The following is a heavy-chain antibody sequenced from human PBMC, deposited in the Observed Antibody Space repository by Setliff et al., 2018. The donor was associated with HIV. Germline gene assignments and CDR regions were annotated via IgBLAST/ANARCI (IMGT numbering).Heavy chain of an antibody. V-gene: IGHV4-34*01. Sequence: KSSETLSLTCTVYGGSFSNYYTNWIRQPPGKGLEWIGELSPSGTTRSSPSLKSRVTISLDTSKNQFSLKLSSVTAADAAVYYCASRVYYYDSSGYLREEGFGPWGQGTLVTVSS. J-gene: IGHJ5*02. CDR2: LSPSGTT. D-gene: IGHD3-22*01. CDR3: ASRVYYYDSSGYLREEGFGP. CDR1: GGSFSNYY.